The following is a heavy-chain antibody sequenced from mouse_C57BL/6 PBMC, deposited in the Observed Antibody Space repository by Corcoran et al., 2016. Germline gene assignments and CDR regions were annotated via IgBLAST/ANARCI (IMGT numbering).Heavy chain of an antibody. Sequence: QIQLVQSGPEMKKPGETVKISCKASGYTFTTYGMCRVKQDPGKGLKWMGGINTYSGVPTYADDFKGRFAFSLETSASTAYLQINNLKNEDTATYFCAREVTTVVGDYWGQGTTLAVSS. J-gene: IGHJ2*01. CDR2: INTYSGVP. CDR3: AREVTTVVGDY. D-gene: IGHD1-1*01. CDR1: GYTFTTYG. V-gene: IGHV9-3*01.